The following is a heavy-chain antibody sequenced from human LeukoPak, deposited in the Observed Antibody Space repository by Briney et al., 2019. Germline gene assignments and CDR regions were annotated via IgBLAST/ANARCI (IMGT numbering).Heavy chain of an antibody. CDR2: ISGSGGST. Sequence: GGSLRLSCAASGFTFSSYAMSWVRQAPGKGLEWVSAISGSGGSTYYADSVKGRFTISRDNSKNTLYLQMNSLRAEDTAVYYCATPQDYYDSSGYPLRYYYWGQGTLVTVSS. V-gene: IGHV3-23*01. CDR3: ATPQDYYDSSGYPLRYYY. CDR1: GFTFSSYA. J-gene: IGHJ4*02. D-gene: IGHD3-22*01.